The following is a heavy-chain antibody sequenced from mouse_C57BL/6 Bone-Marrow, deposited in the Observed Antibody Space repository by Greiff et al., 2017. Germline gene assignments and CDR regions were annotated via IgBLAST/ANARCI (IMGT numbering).Heavy chain of an antibody. CDR1: GYTFTDYN. V-gene: IGHV1-22*01. Sequence: EVQLQQSGPELVKPGASVKMSCKASGYTFTDYNMHWVKQSHGKSLEWIGYINPNNGGTSYNQKFKGKATLTVNKSSSTAYMELRSLTSEDSAVYYCARVYGRSNWYFDGGGTGTTVTVSS. CDR3: ARVYGRSNWYFDG. CDR2: INPNNGGT. J-gene: IGHJ1*03. D-gene: IGHD1-1*01.